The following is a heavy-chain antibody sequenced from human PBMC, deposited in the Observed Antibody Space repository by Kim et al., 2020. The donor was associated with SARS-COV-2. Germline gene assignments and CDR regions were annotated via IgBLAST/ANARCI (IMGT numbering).Heavy chain of an antibody. CDR3: SRTYYGFDY. CDR1: DGSFSDYF. CDR2: IHHSGNT. J-gene: IGHJ4*02. V-gene: IGHV4-34*01. D-gene: IGHD3-22*01. Sequence: SETLSLTCAVYDGSFSDYFWSWIRQPPGEGLEWIAEIHHSGNTNYNPTLKRRVTISVDTSKKQNSLKVLSVTAADTAVYYCSRTYYGFDYWGQGTLVTVSS.